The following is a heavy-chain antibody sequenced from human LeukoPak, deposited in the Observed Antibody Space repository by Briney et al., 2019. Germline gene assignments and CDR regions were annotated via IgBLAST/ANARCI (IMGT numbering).Heavy chain of an antibody. J-gene: IGHJ3*02. CDR1: GFTFSSYE. CDR2: ISSSGSTI. V-gene: IGHV3-48*03. Sequence: GGSLRLSCAASGFTFSSYEMNWVRQAPGKGLEWVPYISSSGSTIYYADSAKGRFTISRDNAKNSLYLQMNSLRAEDTAVYYCARDRCSSTSCYILGAFDIWGQGTMVTVSS. CDR3: ARDRCSSTSCYILGAFDI. D-gene: IGHD2-2*02.